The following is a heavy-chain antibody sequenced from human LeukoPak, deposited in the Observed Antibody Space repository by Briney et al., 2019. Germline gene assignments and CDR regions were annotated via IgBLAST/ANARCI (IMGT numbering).Heavy chain of an antibody. CDR2: INHSGST. V-gene: IGHV4-34*01. J-gene: IGHJ4*02. D-gene: IGHD5-18*01. Sequence: SETLSLTCAVYDGSFSGYYWSWIRQPPGKGLEWIGEINHSGSTNYNPSLKSRVTISVDTSKNQFSLKLSSVTAADTAVYYCARLRGYSYGTRGYYFDYWGQGTLVTVSS. CDR1: DGSFSGYY. CDR3: ARLRGYSYGTRGYYFDY.